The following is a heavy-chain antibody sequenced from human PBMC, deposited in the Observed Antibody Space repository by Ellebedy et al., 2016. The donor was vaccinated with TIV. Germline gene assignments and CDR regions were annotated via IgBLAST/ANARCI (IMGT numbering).Heavy chain of an antibody. CDR2: ILYDGNNK. CDR3: ARDRSYSPTY. D-gene: IGHD1-26*01. Sequence: GGSLRLSXAASGLTSSNYAMNWVRQPPGKGLEWVAFILYDGNNKYYADSVKGRFTLSRDNSKNTLFLEMSSLRTEDTAVYYCARDRSYSPTYWGQGTLVTVSS. CDR1: GLTSSNYA. J-gene: IGHJ4*02. V-gene: IGHV3-30*04.